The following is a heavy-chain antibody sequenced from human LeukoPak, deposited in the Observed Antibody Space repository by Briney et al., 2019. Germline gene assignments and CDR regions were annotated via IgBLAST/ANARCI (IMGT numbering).Heavy chain of an antibody. CDR1: GGSIRSYY. CDR2: IYHSGST. V-gene: IGHV4-59*12. Sequence: SETLSLTCTVSGGSIRSYYWSWIRQPPGKGLEWIGYIYHSGSTYYNPSLKSRVTISVDRSKNQFSLKLSSVTAADTAVYYCARGPLPTSYYDYGMDVWGQGTTVTVSS. CDR3: ARGPLPTSYYDYGMDV. J-gene: IGHJ6*02. D-gene: IGHD2-2*01.